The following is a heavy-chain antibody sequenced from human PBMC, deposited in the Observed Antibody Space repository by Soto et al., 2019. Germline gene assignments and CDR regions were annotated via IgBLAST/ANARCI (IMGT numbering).Heavy chain of an antibody. D-gene: IGHD6-19*01. V-gene: IGHV4-34*01. Sequence: PSEALSLTCAVYGGSFSVYYWSWIRQPPGKGLEWIGEINHSGSTNYNPSLKSRVTISVDTSKNQFSLKLSSVTAADTAVYYCARAGYSSGWYAFDYWGQGTLVTVSS. CDR3: ARAGYSSGWYAFDY. CDR2: INHSGST. J-gene: IGHJ4*02. CDR1: GGSFSVYY.